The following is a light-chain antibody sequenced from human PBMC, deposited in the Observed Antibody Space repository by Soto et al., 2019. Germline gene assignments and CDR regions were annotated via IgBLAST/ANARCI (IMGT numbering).Light chain of an antibody. J-gene: IGLJ1*01. CDR1: RSDVGGYNY. V-gene: IGLV2-14*01. CDR3: SSYTSSSTPYV. CDR2: DVN. Sequence: QSVLTQPASVSGSPGQSITISCTETRSDVGGYNYVSWYQQHPDKAPKLIIYDVNDRPSGVSNRFSGSKSGNTASLTISGLQAEDEADYYCSSYTSSSTPYVFGTGTKLTVL.